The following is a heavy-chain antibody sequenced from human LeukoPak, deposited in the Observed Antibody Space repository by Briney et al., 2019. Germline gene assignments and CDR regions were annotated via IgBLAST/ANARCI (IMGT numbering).Heavy chain of an antibody. J-gene: IGHJ4*02. V-gene: IGHV3-23*01. Sequence: GSLRLSCVLSGFTFTSAPMNWVRQAPGKGLEWVSTSGTDGDTYYADSVKGRFTISRDNSKNTVHLQMTSLRVEDTAVYYCATKTPGNYPYDYWGQGTLVIVSP. CDR3: ATKTPGNYPYDY. CDR2: SGTDGDT. D-gene: IGHD3-22*01. CDR1: GFTFTSAP.